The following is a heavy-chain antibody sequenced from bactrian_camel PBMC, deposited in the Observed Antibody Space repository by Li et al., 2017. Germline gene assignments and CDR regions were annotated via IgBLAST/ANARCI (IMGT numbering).Heavy chain of an antibody. CDR2: ILSGGGST. Sequence: DVQLVESGGGLVQPDGSLRLSCAAFGFTFGNYDMSWVRQAPGKGLEWVSTILSGGGSTYYADSAKGRFTISRDNAKNTLYPQLGSLKTEDTAMYYCARNGGQWYSGVYCPDEYNYWGQGTQVTVS. CDR1: GFTFGNYD. D-gene: IGHD4*01. V-gene: IGHV3S40*01. J-gene: IGHJ4*01. CDR3: ARNGGQWYSGVYCPDEYNY.